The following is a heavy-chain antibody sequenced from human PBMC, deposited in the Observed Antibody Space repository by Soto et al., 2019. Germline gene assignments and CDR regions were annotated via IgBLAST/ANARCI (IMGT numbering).Heavy chain of an antibody. V-gene: IGHV4-34*01. CDR2: INHSGST. Sequence: PSETLSLTCAVYGGSFSGYYWSGIRQPPGKGLEWIGEINHSGSTNYNPSLKSRVTISVDTSKNQFSLKLSSVTAADTAVYYCARVSEEQQLATRSFDPWGQGTLVTVSS. CDR1: GGSFSGYY. D-gene: IGHD6-13*01. CDR3: ARVSEEQQLATRSFDP. J-gene: IGHJ5*02.